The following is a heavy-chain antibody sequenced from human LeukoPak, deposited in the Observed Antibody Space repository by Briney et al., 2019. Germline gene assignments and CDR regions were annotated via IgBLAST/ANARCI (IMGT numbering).Heavy chain of an antibody. CDR2: IWYDGSNK. Sequence: GGSLRLSCAASGFTFSSYGMHWVRQAPGKGLEWVAVIWYDGSNKYYADSVKGRFTISRDNSKNTLYLQMNSLRAEDTAVYYCARRLAGYGDYGADYWGQGTLVTVSS. CDR3: ARRLAGYGDYGADY. CDR1: GFTFSSYG. J-gene: IGHJ4*02. D-gene: IGHD4-17*01. V-gene: IGHV3-33*01.